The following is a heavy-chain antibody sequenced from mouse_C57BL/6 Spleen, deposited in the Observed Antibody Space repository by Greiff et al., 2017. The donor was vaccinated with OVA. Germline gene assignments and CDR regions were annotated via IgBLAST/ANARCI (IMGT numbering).Heavy chain of an antibody. Sequence: VQLQQSGPELVKPGASVKISCKASGYAFSSSWMNWVKQRPGKGLEWIGRIYPGDGDTNYNGKFKGKAKLTADQSSSTAYMQLSSLTSEDSAVYFCAREGLNYYGSSPFAYWGQGTLVTVSA. J-gene: IGHJ3*01. CDR2: IYPGDGDT. V-gene: IGHV1-82*01. CDR3: AREGLNYYGSSPFAY. CDR1: GYAFSSSW. D-gene: IGHD1-1*01.